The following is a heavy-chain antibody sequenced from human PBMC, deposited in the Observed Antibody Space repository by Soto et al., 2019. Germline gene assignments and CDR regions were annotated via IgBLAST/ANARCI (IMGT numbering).Heavy chain of an antibody. CDR2: IKQDGSEK. V-gene: IGHV3-7*01. D-gene: IGHD2-8*01. J-gene: IGHJ4*02. CDR3: ARGGMDG. CDR1: GFSFSSYW. Sequence: EVQLVESGGGSVQPGGSLRLSCVASGFSFSSYWMSWVRQAPGKGLEWVANIKQDGSEKNYVDSVKGRFTISRDNAKNSVYLQRNSLGAEDTAVYYCARGGMDGGGQGTLVTVSS.